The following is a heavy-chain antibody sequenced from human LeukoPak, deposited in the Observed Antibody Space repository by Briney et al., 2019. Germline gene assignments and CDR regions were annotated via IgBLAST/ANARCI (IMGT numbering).Heavy chain of an antibody. CDR3: ARGLRSYYFDY. Sequence: PGGSLRLSCAASGFTVSSNYMSWVRQAPGKGLEWVSVIYSGGSTYYADSVKGRFTISRDNAKNSLYLQMNSLRDEDTAVYYCARGLRSYYFDYWGQGTLVTVSS. CDR2: IYSGGST. D-gene: IGHD4-17*01. J-gene: IGHJ4*02. V-gene: IGHV3-53*01. CDR1: GFTVSSNY.